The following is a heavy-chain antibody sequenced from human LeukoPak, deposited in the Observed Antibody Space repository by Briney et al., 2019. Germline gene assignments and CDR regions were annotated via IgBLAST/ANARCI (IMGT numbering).Heavy chain of an antibody. Sequence: GGSLRLSCAASGFTFSSYSMNWVRQAPGKGLEWVSSISSSSSYIYYADSVKGRFTISRDNAKNSLYLQMNSLRAEDTAVYYCARVDTAMVDFDYWGQGTLVTVSS. CDR2: ISSSSSYI. J-gene: IGHJ4*02. V-gene: IGHV3-21*01. CDR1: GFTFSSYS. CDR3: ARVDTAMVDFDY. D-gene: IGHD5-18*01.